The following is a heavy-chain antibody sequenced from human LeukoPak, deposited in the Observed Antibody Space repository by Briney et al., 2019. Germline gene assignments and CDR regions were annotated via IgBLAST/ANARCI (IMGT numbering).Heavy chain of an antibody. J-gene: IGHJ4*02. CDR3: ARAGCSGGSCYSSSPDYFDY. Sequence: ETLSLTCTVSGGSISSYYWSWIRQPAGKGLEWIGRIYTSGSTNYNPSLKSRVTISVDTSKNQFSLKLSSVTAADTAVYYCARAGCSGGSCYSSSPDYFDYWGQGTLVTVSS. D-gene: IGHD2-15*01. CDR1: GGSISSYY. CDR2: IYTSGST. V-gene: IGHV4-4*07.